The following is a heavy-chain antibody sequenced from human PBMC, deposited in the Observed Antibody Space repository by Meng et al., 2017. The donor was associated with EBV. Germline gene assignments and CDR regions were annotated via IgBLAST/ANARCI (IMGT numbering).Heavy chain of an antibody. CDR3: TRLDGSYIYY. CDR2: IRSKANSYAT. V-gene: IGHV3-73*02. CDR1: GFTFSGSA. Sequence: EGQLVESGGGLVQPGGSLKLSCAASGFTFSGSAMHWVRQASEKGLEWVGRIRSKANSYATAYAASVKGRFTISRDDSKNTAYLQMNSLKTEDTAVYYCTRLDGSYIYYWGQGTLVTVSS. J-gene: IGHJ4*02. D-gene: IGHD1-26*01.